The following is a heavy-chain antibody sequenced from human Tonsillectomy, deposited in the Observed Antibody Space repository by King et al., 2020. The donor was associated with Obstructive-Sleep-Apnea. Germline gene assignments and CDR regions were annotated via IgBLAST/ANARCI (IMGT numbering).Heavy chain of an antibody. CDR1: GYSFTTYW. J-gene: IGHJ4*02. CDR3: ARLKGTTFFGY. CDR2: IYPGDSDT. Sequence: VQLVESGAEVKKPGESLKISCKGFGYSFTTYWIGWVRQMPGKGLEWMGMIYPGDSDTRYSPSFQGQVTTSADKSISTAYLQWSSLKASDTAIYYCARLKGTTFFGYWGQGTLVTVSS. V-gene: IGHV5-51*01. D-gene: IGHD1-1*01.